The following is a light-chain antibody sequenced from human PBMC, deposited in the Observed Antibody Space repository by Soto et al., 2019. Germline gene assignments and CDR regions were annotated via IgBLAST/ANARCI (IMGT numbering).Light chain of an antibody. J-gene: IGLJ1*01. V-gene: IGLV2-14*01. Sequence: ALTQPASVSGSPGQSITISCTGTSSDVGAYDYVSWYQQHPGKGPRLLIYEVFNRPSGASDRFSGSKSANTASLTISGLLSEDEADYYCSSYTTSSARVFGTGTKVTVL. CDR2: EVF. CDR1: SSDVGAYDY. CDR3: SSYTTSSARV.